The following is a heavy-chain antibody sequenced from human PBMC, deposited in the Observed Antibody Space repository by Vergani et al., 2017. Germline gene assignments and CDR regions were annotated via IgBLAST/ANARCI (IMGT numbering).Heavy chain of an antibody. Sequence: EVQLLESGGGLVQPGGSLRLSCAASGFTFSSYAMSWVRQAPGKGLEWVSAISGSGGSTYYADSVKGRFTISRDNAKNSLYLQMNSLRAEDTAVYYCARDGSSWEYYYYYGMDVWGQGTTVTVSS. J-gene: IGHJ6*02. CDR1: GFTFSSYA. CDR2: ISGSGGST. V-gene: IGHV3-23*01. D-gene: IGHD6-13*01. CDR3: ARDGSSWEYYYYYGMDV.